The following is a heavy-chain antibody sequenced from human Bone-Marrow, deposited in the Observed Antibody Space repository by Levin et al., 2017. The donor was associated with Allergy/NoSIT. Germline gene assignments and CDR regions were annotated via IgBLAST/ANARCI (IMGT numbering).Heavy chain of an antibody. CDR1: GFTFSSYA. CDR3: AKGAGWVAGAVALI. Sequence: PGEFLKISCAASGFTFSSYAMSWVRQAPGKGLDWVSAISGSGTSTYYADSVKGRFTISRDNSMTTLYLQMNSLRAEDTAVYYCAKGAGWVAGAVALIWGQGTLVTVSS. CDR2: ISGSGTST. D-gene: IGHD6-19*01. J-gene: IGHJ4*02. V-gene: IGHV3-23*01.